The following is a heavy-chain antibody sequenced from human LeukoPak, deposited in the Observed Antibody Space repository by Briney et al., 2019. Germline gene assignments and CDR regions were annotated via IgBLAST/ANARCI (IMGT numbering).Heavy chain of an antibody. CDR2: INHSGST. CDR1: GGSFSGYY. V-gene: IGHV4-34*01. D-gene: IGHD3-10*01. J-gene: IGHJ5*02. Sequence: SETLSLTCAVYGGSFSGYYWSWIRQPPGKGLEWIGEINHSGSTNYNPSLKSRVTISVDTSKNQFSLKLSSVTAADTAVYYCATKKSKYYYGSGSYWYNWFDPWGQGTLVTVSS. CDR3: ATKKSKYYYGSGSYWYNWFDP.